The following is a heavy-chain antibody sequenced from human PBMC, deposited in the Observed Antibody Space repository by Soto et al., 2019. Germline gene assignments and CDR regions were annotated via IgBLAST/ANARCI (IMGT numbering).Heavy chain of an antibody. CDR2: IKQDGSEK. J-gene: IGHJ3*02. Sequence: GGSLRLSCAASGFTFSSYWMSWVRQAPGKGLEWVANIKQDGSEKYYVDSVKGRFTISRDNAKNSLYLQMNSLRAEDTAVYYCARDLTLIPPDAFDIWGQGTMVTVSS. CDR1: GFTFSSYW. CDR3: ARDLTLIPPDAFDI. V-gene: IGHV3-7*01.